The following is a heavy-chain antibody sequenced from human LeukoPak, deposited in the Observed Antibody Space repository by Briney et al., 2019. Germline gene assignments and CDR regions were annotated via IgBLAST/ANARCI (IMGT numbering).Heavy chain of an antibody. D-gene: IGHD3-3*01. CDR1: GYSISSGNY. CDR2: IDHSGST. J-gene: IGHJ5*02. Sequence: SETLSLTCAVSGYSISSGNYWGWIRQPPGKGLEWIGSIDHSGSTYCKPSLKSRVTTSVDTSKNQFSLNLSSVTAADTAVYYCARLLITIPGWFDPWGQGTLVTVSS. CDR3: ARLLITIPGWFDP. V-gene: IGHV4-38-2*01.